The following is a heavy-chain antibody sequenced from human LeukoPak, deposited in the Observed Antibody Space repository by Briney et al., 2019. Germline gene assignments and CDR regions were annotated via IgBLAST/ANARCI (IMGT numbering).Heavy chain of an antibody. CDR2: THPNNGGT. CDR1: GYTFTNYY. V-gene: IGHV1-2*02. CDR3: ARYGGHTDFDY. Sequence: ASVTVSCKASGYTFTNYYIHWVRQAPGQGPEWMGWTHPNNGGTTYAQKFQGRVTMTRDTSINTAYMELNSVTSHDTAVYYCARYGGHTDFDYWGQGTLVTVSS. J-gene: IGHJ4*02. D-gene: IGHD4-23*01.